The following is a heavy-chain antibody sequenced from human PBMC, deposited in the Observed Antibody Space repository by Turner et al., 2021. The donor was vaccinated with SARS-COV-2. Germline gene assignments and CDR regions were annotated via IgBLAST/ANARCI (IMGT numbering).Heavy chain of an antibody. CDR1: GYTFTSYD. J-gene: IGHJ6*02. CDR3: ARGLMGWELPPGYCYYTMDV. D-gene: IGHD1-26*01. V-gene: IGHV1-8*01. Sequence: QVQLVQSGAQEQNPGASVKVSCKASGYTFTSYDLNRVRQATGQGLEWMGWINRNSGITYYAQKFQGRVTMTRSTSITTAYMVLSSLRSENTAVYYCARGLMGWELPPGYCYYTMDVWGQGTTVTVSS. CDR2: INRNSGIT.